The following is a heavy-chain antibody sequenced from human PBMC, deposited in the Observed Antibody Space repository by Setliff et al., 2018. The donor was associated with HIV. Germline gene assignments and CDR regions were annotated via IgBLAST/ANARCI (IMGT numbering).Heavy chain of an antibody. V-gene: IGHV3-74*01. J-gene: IGHJ4*02. CDR3: AADRIVLGDY. CDR2: IKSDGSVI. D-gene: IGHD2-15*01. Sequence: GGSLRLSCAASGFTFDDYVMNWVRQAPGKGLVWVSHIKSDGSVIQYADSVKGRFTISRDNAKNTLYLQMNSLRVEDTAVYYCAADRIVLGDYWGQGTLVTVSS. CDR1: GFTFDDYV.